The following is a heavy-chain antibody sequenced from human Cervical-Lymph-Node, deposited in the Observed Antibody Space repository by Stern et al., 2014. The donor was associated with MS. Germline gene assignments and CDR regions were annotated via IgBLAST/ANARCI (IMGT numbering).Heavy chain of an antibody. CDR2: ISAYNVNT. V-gene: IGHV1-18*01. CDR1: GFALTSAG. CDR3: ARHSIKGYNCFDT. Sequence: QVQLMQSGAELKKPGASVKVSCKASGFALTSAGISWVRQAPGQGLEWMGWISAYNVNTYYAQRFQDRVNMTTDTSTSTAYMELRSLRSDDTAVYYCARHSIKGYNCFDTWGQGTLVTVSS. D-gene: IGHD1-14*01. J-gene: IGHJ5*02.